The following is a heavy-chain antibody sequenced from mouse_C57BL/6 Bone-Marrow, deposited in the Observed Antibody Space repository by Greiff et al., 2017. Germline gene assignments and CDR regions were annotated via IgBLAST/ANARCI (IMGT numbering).Heavy chain of an antibody. V-gene: IGHV1-7*01. J-gene: IGHJ2*01. CDR3: ARGENGNYERYFDY. Sequence: VQLQQSGAELAKPGASVKLSCKASGYTFTSYWMHWVKQRPGQGLGWIGYINPSSGYTKYNQKFKDKAPLTADKSSSTAYMQLSSLTYEDSAVYYCARGENGNYERYFDYWGQGTTLTVSS. CDR1: GYTFTSYW. CDR2: INPSSGYT. D-gene: IGHD2-1*01.